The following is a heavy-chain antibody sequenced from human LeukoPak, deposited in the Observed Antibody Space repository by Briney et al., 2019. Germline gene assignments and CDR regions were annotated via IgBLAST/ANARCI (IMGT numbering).Heavy chain of an antibody. Sequence: GGSLRLSCAASGFTFSNYGMNWVRQAPGKGLEWVSAISGSGYTTYYADSVKGRFTISRDNSENTLYLQMNSLRAEDTAVYYCAKSSGYGDYGYYYYYMDVWGKGTTVTISS. J-gene: IGHJ6*03. D-gene: IGHD4-17*01. CDR1: GFTFSNYG. CDR3: AKSSGYGDYGYYYYYMDV. CDR2: ISGSGYTT. V-gene: IGHV3-23*01.